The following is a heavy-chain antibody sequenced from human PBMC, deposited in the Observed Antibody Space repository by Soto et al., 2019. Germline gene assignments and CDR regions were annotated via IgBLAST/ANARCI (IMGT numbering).Heavy chain of an antibody. CDR2: MNSKSGNT. CDR3: ARGFLARDHYYYMDV. Sequence: QVQLVQSGAEVKKPGASVTVSCEASGYTFTTYDINWVRQATGQGLEWRGWMNSKSGNTGYAQKFQGRLTMTRDPSISTAYMELSSLTSDDAAIYFCARGFLARDHYYYMDVWGKGTTVTVSS. V-gene: IGHV1-8*01. J-gene: IGHJ6*03. CDR1: GYTFTTYD.